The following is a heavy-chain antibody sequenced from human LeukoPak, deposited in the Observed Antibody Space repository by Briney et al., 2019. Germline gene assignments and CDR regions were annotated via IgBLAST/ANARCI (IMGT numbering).Heavy chain of an antibody. J-gene: IGHJ3*02. CDR1: GGSISSSSYY. CDR3: GGPAAMGAFDI. CDR2: IYYSGST. D-gene: IGHD2-2*01. V-gene: IGHV4-39*01. Sequence: PSETLSLTCTVSGGSISSSSYYWGWIRQPPGKGLEWIGSIYYSGSTYYNPSLKSRVTISVDTSKNQFSLKLSSVTAADTAVYYCGGPAAMGAFDIWGQGTMVTVSS.